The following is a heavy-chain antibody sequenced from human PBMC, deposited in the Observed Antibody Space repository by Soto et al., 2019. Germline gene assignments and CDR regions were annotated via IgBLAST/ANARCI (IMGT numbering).Heavy chain of an antibody. V-gene: IGHV1-58*01. D-gene: IGHD2-2*01. CDR3: AAVLPRGGYCSSTSCYGDP. CDR1: GFTFTSSA. J-gene: IGHJ5*02. CDR2: IVVGSGDT. Sequence: GASVKVSCKASGFTFTSSAVQWVRQARGQRLEWIGWIVVGSGDTNYAQKFQERVTITRDMSTSTAYMELSSLRSEDTAVYYCAAVLPRGGYCSSTSCYGDPWGQGTLVTVSS.